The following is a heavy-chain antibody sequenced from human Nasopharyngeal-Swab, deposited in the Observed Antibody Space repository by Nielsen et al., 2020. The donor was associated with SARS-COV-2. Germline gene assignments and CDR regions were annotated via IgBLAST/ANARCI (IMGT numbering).Heavy chain of an antibody. Sequence: GESLKISCSASGFTFSSYAMHWVRQAPGTGLEYVSAISSNGGSTYYADSVKGRFTISRDNSKNTLYLQMSSLRAEDTAVYYCVKDGGPYYDFWSGGDAFDIWGQG. D-gene: IGHD3-3*01. CDR2: ISSNGGST. V-gene: IGHV3-64D*09. J-gene: IGHJ3*02. CDR1: GFTFSSYA. CDR3: VKDGGPYYDFWSGGDAFDI.